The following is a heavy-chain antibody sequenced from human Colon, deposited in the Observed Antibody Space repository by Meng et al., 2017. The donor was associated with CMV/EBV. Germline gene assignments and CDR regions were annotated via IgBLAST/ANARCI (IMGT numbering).Heavy chain of an antibody. CDR3: APITIFGVGGGDD. CDR1: GSTLSQLS. V-gene: IGHV1-24*01. D-gene: IGHD3-3*01. J-gene: IGHJ4*02. Sequence: ASVKVSCKVSGSTLSQLSIHWVRQAPGNGLEWMGGYDPENGETVFAQKFQGRVTVTEDPSTDTAYMELSSLSSEDTAMYYCAPITIFGVGGGDDWGQGTLVTVSS. CDR2: YDPENGET.